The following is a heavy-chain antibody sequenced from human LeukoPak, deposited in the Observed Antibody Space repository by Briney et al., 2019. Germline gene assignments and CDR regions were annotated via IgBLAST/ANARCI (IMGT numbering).Heavy chain of an antibody. CDR3: AREYSSGWYVAIHKVDAFDI. CDR2: INHSGST. V-gene: IGHV4-34*01. J-gene: IGHJ3*02. CDR1: GGSFSGYY. D-gene: IGHD6-19*01. Sequence: SETLSLTCAVYGGSFSGYYWSWIRQPPGKGLEWIGEINHSGSTNYNPSLKSRVTISVDTSKNQFSLKLSSVTAADTAVYYCAREYSSGWYVAIHKVDAFDIWGQGTMVTVSS.